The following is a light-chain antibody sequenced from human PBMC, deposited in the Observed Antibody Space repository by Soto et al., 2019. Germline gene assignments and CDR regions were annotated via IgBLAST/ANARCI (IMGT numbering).Light chain of an antibody. CDR3: QQYNSYSYT. Sequence: DIQMTQSPSTLSASVGDRVTITCRASQSISSWLAWYQQKPGKAPKLLIYKASSLESGVPSRFSGSGSGTEFPLTISNLQPDDFAAYYCQQYNSYSYTFGQGTKLEIK. J-gene: IGKJ2*01. CDR2: KAS. CDR1: QSISSW. V-gene: IGKV1-5*03.